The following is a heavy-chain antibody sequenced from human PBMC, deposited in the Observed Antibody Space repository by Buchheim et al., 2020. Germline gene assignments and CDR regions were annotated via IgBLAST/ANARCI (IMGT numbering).Heavy chain of an antibody. Sequence: VQLVESGGGLVQPGGSLRLSCAASGFTFSSYWMSWVRQAPGKGLEWVAVISYDGSNKYYADSVKGRFTISRDNSKNTLYLQMNSLRAEDTAVYYCAKVGAIGFTQASGMDVWGQGTT. CDR2: ISYDGSNK. J-gene: IGHJ6*02. CDR1: GFTFSSYW. D-gene: IGHD3-16*01. CDR3: AKVGAIGFTQASGMDV. V-gene: IGHV3-30*18.